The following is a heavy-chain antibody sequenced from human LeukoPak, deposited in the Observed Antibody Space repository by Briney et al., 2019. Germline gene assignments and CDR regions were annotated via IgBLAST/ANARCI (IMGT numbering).Heavy chain of an antibody. Sequence: PSETLSLTCTVSGGSISSSSYYWGWIRQPPGKGLEWIGSIYYSGSTYYNPSLKSRVTISVDTSKNQFSLKLSSVTAADTAVYYCARASVVPAARARAAAGDFDYWGQGTLVTVSS. CDR1: GGSISSSSYY. CDR2: IYYSGST. V-gene: IGHV4-39*07. D-gene: IGHD2-2*01. J-gene: IGHJ4*02. CDR3: ARASVVPAARARAAAGDFDY.